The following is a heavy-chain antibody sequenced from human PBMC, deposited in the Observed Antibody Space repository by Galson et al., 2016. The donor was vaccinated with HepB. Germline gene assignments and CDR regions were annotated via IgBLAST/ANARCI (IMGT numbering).Heavy chain of an antibody. J-gene: IGHJ4*02. D-gene: IGHD6-13*01. V-gene: IGHV3-30-3*01. CDR2: ISYDGSNK. CDR3: ARLGPPSSRRQQAAQYFDY. Sequence: SLRLSCAVSGFTLSTFTIHWVRQAPGKGLEWVAVISYDGSNKYYADSVKGRFTLSRDNSKTTLYLQVNRLRVDDTAVYYCARLGPPSSRRQQAAQYFDYWGQGTLVTVS. CDR1: GFTLSTFT.